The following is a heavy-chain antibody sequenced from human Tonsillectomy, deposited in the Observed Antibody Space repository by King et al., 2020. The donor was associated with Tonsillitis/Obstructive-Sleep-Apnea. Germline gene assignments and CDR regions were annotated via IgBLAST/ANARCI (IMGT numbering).Heavy chain of an antibody. D-gene: IGHD6-19*01. J-gene: IGHJ5*02. Sequence: QVQLQESGPGLVKPSETLSLTCTVSGGSISGTNYYWGWIRQPPGKGLEWIGSIYYTGSTYYNPSLESRVTIFVDTSKNQFSRKLSSVAAADTSVYYCARHGGRGWYGGWFDPCGQGTLVTVSS. CDR3: ARHGGRGWYGGWFDP. V-gene: IGHV4-39*01. CDR2: IYYTGST. CDR1: GGSISGTNYY.